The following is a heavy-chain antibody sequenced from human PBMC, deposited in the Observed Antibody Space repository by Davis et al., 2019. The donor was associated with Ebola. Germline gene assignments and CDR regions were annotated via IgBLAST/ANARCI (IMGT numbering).Heavy chain of an antibody. CDR2: INAGNGNT. V-gene: IGHV1-3*01. D-gene: IGHD6-19*01. CDR1: GYTFTSYG. J-gene: IGHJ4*02. Sequence: ASVKVSCKASGYTFTSYGISWVRQAPGQRLEWMGWINAGNGNTKYSQKFQGRVTITRDTSASTAYMELSSLRSEDTAVYYCASSSGWYCFDYWGQGTLVTVSS. CDR3: ASSSGWYCFDY.